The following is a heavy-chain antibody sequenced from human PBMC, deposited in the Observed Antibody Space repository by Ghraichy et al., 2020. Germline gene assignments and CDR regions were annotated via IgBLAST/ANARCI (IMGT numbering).Heavy chain of an antibody. D-gene: IGHD6-13*01. V-gene: IGHV3-21*01. CDR1: GFTFSSYS. Sequence: GGSLRLSCAASGFTFSSYSMNWVRQAPGKGLEWVSSISSSSSYIYYADSVKGRFTISRDNAKNSLYLQMNSLRAEDTAVYYCARSGPIQQLVEDAFDIWGQGTMVTVSS. CDR3: ARSGPIQQLVEDAFDI. CDR2: ISSSSSYI. J-gene: IGHJ3*02.